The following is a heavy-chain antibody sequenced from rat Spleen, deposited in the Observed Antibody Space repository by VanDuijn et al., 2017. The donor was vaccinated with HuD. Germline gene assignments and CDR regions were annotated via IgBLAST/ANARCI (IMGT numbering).Heavy chain of an antibody. V-gene: IGHV5-29*01. Sequence: EVQLVESGGGLVLPGRSLKLSCATSGFSFSKYGMQWIRQTPTKGLQWVATISYDGSSTYYPDSLKGRFTISRDNAKSTLYLQMNSLRSEDTATYYCARLRGRLTTAYSGYFDYWGQGVMVTVSS. J-gene: IGHJ2*01. CDR1: GFSFSKYG. CDR2: ISYDGSST. D-gene: IGHD1-11*01. CDR3: ARLRGRLTTAYSGYFDY.